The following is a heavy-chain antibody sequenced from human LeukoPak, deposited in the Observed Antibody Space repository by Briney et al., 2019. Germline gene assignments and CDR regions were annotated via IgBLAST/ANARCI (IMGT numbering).Heavy chain of an antibody. CDR3: ARRLSIVGANFFDY. J-gene: IGHJ4*02. D-gene: IGHD1-26*01. CDR1: GFTFSSYE. CDR2: IPSSGSII. V-gene: IGHV3-48*03. Sequence: GGSLRLSCEVSGFTFSSYEMNWVRQAPEKGLEWVPYIPSSGSIIYYADSVKGRFTISRDNAKNSLYLQMNSLRAEDTAVYYCARRLSIVGANFFDYWGQGTLVTVSS.